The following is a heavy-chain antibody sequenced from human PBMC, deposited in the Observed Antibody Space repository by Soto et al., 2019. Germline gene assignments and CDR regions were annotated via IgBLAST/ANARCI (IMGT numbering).Heavy chain of an antibody. CDR1: GFTFGRHW. J-gene: IGHJ5*02. Sequence: GGSLRLSCAGSGFTFGRHWMTWVRQAPGTGLEWVAIIKYDGSNKYYVDSVKGRFTISRDNSKNTLYLQMNSLRAEDTAVYYCARDLHVLRFLEWPPGWFDPWGQGTLVTVSS. V-gene: IGHV3-33*08. CDR2: IKYDGSNK. D-gene: IGHD3-3*01. CDR3: ARDLHVLRFLEWPPGWFDP.